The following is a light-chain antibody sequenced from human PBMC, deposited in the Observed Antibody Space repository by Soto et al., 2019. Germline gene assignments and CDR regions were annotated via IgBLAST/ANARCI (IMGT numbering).Light chain of an antibody. J-gene: IGKJ5*01. V-gene: IGKV3-20*01. CDR3: QQYGTTRIT. CDR1: QSVSNSY. Sequence: EIVLTQSPGTLSLSPGERATLSCRASQSVSNSYLAWYQQKPGQAPRLLMYGASNRATGIADRFSGSGSETDFTLTISRLEPEDFAVYYCQQYGTTRITFGQGTRLEIK. CDR2: GAS.